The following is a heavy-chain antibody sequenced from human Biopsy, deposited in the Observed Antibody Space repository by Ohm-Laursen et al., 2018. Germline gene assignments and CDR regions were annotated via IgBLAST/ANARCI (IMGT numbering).Heavy chain of an antibody. CDR1: GYTFTTYG. D-gene: IGHD4-17*01. J-gene: IGHJ4*02. CDR2: INTYSGNT. V-gene: IGHV1-18*01. CDR3: ARDYYPYVDYLKDVPLCDS. Sequence: ASVKVSCNASGYTFTTYGISWVRQAPGQGLEWMGWINTYSGNTNYGKKFHDRVIMTSDTSTSTAYLEHRSLRSDDTAVYYCARDYYPYVDYLKDVPLCDSWGQGTLVTVSS.